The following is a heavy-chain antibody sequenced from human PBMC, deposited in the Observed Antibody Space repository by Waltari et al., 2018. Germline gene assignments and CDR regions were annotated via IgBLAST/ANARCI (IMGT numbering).Heavy chain of an antibody. D-gene: IGHD3-10*01. CDR3: AFGRFGELNY. J-gene: IGHJ4*02. Sequence: QVQLQESGPGLVKPSETLSLTCTVSGGSISSYYWSWIRQPPGKGLEWIGYIYYSGCTNYTPSLNSRVTISVDTSKNQFSLKLSSVTAADTAVYYCAFGRFGELNYWGQGTLVTVSS. CDR1: GGSISSYY. V-gene: IGHV4-59*01. CDR2: IYYSGCT.